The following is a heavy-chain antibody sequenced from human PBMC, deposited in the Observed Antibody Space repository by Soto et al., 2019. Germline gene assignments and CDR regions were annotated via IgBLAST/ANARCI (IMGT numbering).Heavy chain of an antibody. CDR3: AKGSLMVYASSVGHYYGMDV. J-gene: IGHJ6*02. CDR1: GFTFSSYA. V-gene: IGHV3-23*01. Sequence: PGGSLRLSCAASGFTFSSYAMSWVRQAPGKGLEWVSAISGSGGSTYYADSVKGRFTISRDNSKNTLYLQMNSLRAEDTAVYYCAKGSLMVYASSVGHYYGMDVWGQGTTVTVSS. D-gene: IGHD2-8*01. CDR2: ISGSGGST.